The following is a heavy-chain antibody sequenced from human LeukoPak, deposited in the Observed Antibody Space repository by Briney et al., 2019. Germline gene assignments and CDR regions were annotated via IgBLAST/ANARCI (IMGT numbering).Heavy chain of an antibody. CDR1: GGSISSGGYY. Sequence: PSETLSLTCTVSGGSISSGGYYWSWIRQHPGKGLEWIGYIYYSGSTYYNPSPKSRVTISVDTSKNQFSLKLSSVTAADTAVYYCARDRLHYYGHNYYYYGMDVWGQGTTVTVFS. CDR3: ARDRLHYYGHNYYYYGMDV. J-gene: IGHJ6*02. D-gene: IGHD3-16*01. CDR2: IYYSGST. V-gene: IGHV4-31*03.